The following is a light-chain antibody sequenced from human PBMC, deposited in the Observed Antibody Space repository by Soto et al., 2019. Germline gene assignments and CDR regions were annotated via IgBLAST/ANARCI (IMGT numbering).Light chain of an antibody. Sequence: QSVLTPPPSVSGSPGQSITISCTGTRRDVGGYNYVSWYQQYPGKSPKLLIYEVTHRPSGVSNRFSGSKSGNTASLTIAGLQAEDEADYYCSSYTINNTLPFVFGTGTKVTVL. CDR3: SSYTINNTLPFV. CDR1: RRDVGGYNY. CDR2: EVT. V-gene: IGLV2-14*01. J-gene: IGLJ1*01.